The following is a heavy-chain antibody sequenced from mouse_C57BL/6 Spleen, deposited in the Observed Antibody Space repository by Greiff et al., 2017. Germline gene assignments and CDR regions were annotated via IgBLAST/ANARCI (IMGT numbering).Heavy chain of an antibody. CDR3: AIRGYYGWFDD. V-gene: IGHV1-52*01. J-gene: IGHJ3*01. Sequence: QVLLQQPGAELVRPGSSVKLSCKASGYTFTSYWMHWVKQRPIQGLEWIGNIDPSDSETHYNQKFKDKATLTVDKSSSTAYMQLSSLTSEDSAVYYCAIRGYYGWFDDWGQGTVVTVSA. CDR1: GYTFTSYW. CDR2: IDPSDSET. D-gene: IGHD1-1*01.